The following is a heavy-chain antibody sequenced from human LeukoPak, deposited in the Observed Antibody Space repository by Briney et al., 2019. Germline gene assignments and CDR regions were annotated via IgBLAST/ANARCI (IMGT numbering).Heavy chain of an antibody. CDR1: GYSVSSGYY. D-gene: IGHD2-2*01. CDR3: ARSKAHLSTSWYGTWFDP. V-gene: IGHV4-38-2*02. J-gene: IGHJ5*02. CDR2: MYHSGDT. Sequence: PSETLSLTCTVSGYSVSSGYYWGWIRQPPGKGLEWIGSMYHSGDTYYNPSLKSRVAISVDTSKNQPSLKLSSVTAADTAVYYCARSKAHLSTSWYGTWFDPWGQGTLVTVSS.